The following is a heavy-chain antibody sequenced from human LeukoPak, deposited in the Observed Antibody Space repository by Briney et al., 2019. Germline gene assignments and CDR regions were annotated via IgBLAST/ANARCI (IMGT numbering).Heavy chain of an antibody. Sequence: PSETLSLTCTVPGGSISSSSYYWGWIRQPPGKGLEWIGSIYYSGCTYYNPSLKSRVTISVDTSKNQFSLKLSSVTAADTAVYYCARQANYYDSSGYLYYFDYWGQGTLVTVSS. CDR1: GGSISSSSYY. J-gene: IGHJ4*02. V-gene: IGHV4-39*01. D-gene: IGHD3-22*01. CDR2: IYYSGCT. CDR3: ARQANYYDSSGYLYYFDY.